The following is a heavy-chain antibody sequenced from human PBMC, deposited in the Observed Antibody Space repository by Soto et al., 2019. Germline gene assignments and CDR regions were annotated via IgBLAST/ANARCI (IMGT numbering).Heavy chain of an antibody. D-gene: IGHD4-17*01. J-gene: IGHJ4*02. CDR2: LTPNSGDT. V-gene: IGHV1-8*01. CDR3: ARENGDFDY. Sequence: QVQLVQSGAEVKKPGASVKVSCKAAGYTFTNYDINCVRQSSGQGLEWLGWLTPNSGDTGIAQKFRGRLTMTRNTSISTAYMELSSLRSEDSAVYYCARENGDFDYWGQGSQVTVSS. CDR1: GYTFTNYD.